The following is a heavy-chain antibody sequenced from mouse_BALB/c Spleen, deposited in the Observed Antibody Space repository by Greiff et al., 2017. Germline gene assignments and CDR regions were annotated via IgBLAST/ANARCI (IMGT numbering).Heavy chain of an antibody. Sequence: VQLQQSGAELVRPGTSVKVSCKASGYAFTNYLIEWVKQRPGQGLEWIGVINPGSGGTNYNEKFKGKATLTADKSSSTAYMQLSSLTSDDSAVYFCARSGDYGSSSSYWYCDVWGAGTTVTVSS. CDR2: INPGSGGT. D-gene: IGHD1-1*01. V-gene: IGHV1-54*01. CDR1: GYAFTNYL. J-gene: IGHJ1*01. CDR3: ARSGDYGSSSSYWYCDV.